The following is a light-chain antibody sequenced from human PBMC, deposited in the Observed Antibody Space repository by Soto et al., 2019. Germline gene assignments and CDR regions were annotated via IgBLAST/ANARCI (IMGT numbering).Light chain of an antibody. J-gene: IGKJ3*01. CDR1: QSVSSSY. CDR3: QQYGSSPRFT. V-gene: IGKV3-20*01. Sequence: EIVLTQSTGTLSLSPGERATLSCRASQSVSSSYLAWYQQKPGQAPRLLIYGASSRATGIPDRFSGSGSGTVFTLTISRLEPEDFAVYYCQQYGSSPRFTFGPGTKVDIK. CDR2: GAS.